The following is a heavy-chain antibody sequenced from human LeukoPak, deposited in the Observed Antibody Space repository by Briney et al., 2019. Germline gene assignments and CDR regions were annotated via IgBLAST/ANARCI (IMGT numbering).Heavy chain of an antibody. CDR3: ARAGGIVYYYYMDV. CDR2: INHSGST. Sequence: SETLSLTCAVYGGPFSGYYWSWIRQPPGKGLEWIGEINHSGSTNYNPSLKSRVTISVDTSKNQFSLKLSSVTAADTAVYYCARAGGIVYYYYMDVWGKGTTVTVSS. J-gene: IGHJ6*03. CDR1: GGPFSGYY. D-gene: IGHD4-23*01. V-gene: IGHV4-34*01.